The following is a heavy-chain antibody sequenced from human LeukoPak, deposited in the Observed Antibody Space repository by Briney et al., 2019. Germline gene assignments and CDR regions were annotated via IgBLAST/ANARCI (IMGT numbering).Heavy chain of an antibody. CDR1: GFTFSSYA. CDR2: ISGGGGRT. D-gene: IGHD2-15*01. J-gene: IGHJ4*02. V-gene: IGHV3-23*01. CDR3: AKDMSYLVVVLAVDY. Sequence: GGSLRLSCAASGFTFSSYAMSWVRQAPGKGLEWVAAISGGGGRTYYADSVKGRFTISRDNSKNTLYLQMNSLRAEDTAVYYCAKDMSYLVVVLAVDYWGQGTLVTVSS.